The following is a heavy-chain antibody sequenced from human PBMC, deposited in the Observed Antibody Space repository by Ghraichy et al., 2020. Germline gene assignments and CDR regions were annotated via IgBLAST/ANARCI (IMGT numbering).Heavy chain of an antibody. CDR1: GFTFSNYA. CDR2: LSGSGDTT. D-gene: IGHD4-11*01. V-gene: IGHV3-23*01. CDR3: AKPALTFHINYYFDL. Sequence: GGSLRLSCAASGFTFSNYAMSWVRQAPGKGLDWVSSLSGSGDTTYYADSVQGRFTISRDNSKSVLYLQMNSLRAEDTAVYYCAKPALTFHINYYFDLWGRGTLVTVSS. J-gene: IGHJ2*01.